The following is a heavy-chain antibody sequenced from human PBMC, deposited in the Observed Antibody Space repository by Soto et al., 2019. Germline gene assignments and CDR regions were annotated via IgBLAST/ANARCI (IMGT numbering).Heavy chain of an antibody. V-gene: IGHV4-39*01. D-gene: IGHD3-3*02. J-gene: IGHJ5*02. CDR2: IFYLGSS. CDR1: GDSIISSDFY. Sequence: SETQSLTCTVSGDSIISSDFYWGWVRQPPGKGLEWIGSIFYLGSSYYNPSLKSRVTMSVDTSKNQFSLRLRSVTAADTALYFCARHSLALRKNNWFDPWGQGIMVTVSS. CDR3: ARHSLALRKNNWFDP.